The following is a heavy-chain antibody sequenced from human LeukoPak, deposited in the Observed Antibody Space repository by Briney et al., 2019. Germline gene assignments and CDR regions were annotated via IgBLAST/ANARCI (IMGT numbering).Heavy chain of an antibody. V-gene: IGHV4-4*07. CDR1: GYSISSYY. D-gene: IGHD5-18*01. Sequence: SETLSLTCTVSGYSISSYYWSWIRQPPGKGLEWIGHIYTSGSTNYNPALKSRVSMSVDTSKNQFSLKLSSVTAADTAVYYCASSVDTAMVGGYWGQGTLVIVSS. J-gene: IGHJ4*02. CDR3: ASSVDTAMVGGY. CDR2: IYTSGST.